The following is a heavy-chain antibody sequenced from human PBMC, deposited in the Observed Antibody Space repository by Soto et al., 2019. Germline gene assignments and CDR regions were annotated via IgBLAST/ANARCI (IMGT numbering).Heavy chain of an antibody. Sequence: QVQLEQSGAEVKKSGAAVKISCKTSGFTFTSYYLHWVRQAPGQGLEWMGLINPAPGSTNYAEKFQGRVTMTRDMSSNTVYMQLGRLTSEDTGVYYCARGTYRSKTDFDYWGQGTLVTVSS. CDR2: INPAPGST. CDR3: ARGTYRSKTDFDY. J-gene: IGHJ4*02. V-gene: IGHV1-46*01. D-gene: IGHD6-13*01. CDR1: GFTFTSYY.